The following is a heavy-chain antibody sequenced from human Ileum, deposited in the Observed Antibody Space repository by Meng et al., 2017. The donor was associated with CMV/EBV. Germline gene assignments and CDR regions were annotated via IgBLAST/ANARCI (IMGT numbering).Heavy chain of an antibody. V-gene: IGHV4-30-4*08. CDR1: SMSTGDYC. CDR2: IEESGRT. J-gene: IGHJ5*02. D-gene: IGHD2-2*01. CDR3: ARTQDCSTTSCDTGFDP. Sequence: SMSTGDYCWGWTRQTRGKGLEGISFIEESGRTYYNPTLASRGTVSLDTAENNFSLGLSSVTAADTAVYYCARTQDCSTTSCDTGFDPWGQGTLVPSPQ.